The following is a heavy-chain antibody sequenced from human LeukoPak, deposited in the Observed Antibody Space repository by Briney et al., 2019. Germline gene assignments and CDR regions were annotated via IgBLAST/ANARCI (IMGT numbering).Heavy chain of an antibody. CDR1: GFIFSSYA. D-gene: IGHD3-22*01. V-gene: IGHV3-21*01. CDR2: ISSSSSYI. CDR3: ARARSYDSSGYYGY. J-gene: IGHJ4*02. Sequence: GGSLRLSCSASGFIFSSYAMSWVRQAPGKGLEWVSSISSSSSYIYYADSVKGRFTISRDNAKNSLYLQMNSLRAEDTAVYYCARARSYDSSGYYGYWGQGTLVTVSS.